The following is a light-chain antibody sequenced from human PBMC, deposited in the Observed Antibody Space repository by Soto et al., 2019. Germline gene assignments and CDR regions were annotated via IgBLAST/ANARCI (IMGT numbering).Light chain of an antibody. Sequence: EIVLTQSPATLSLSPGERATLSCRARQRVSRYLAWYQQKPGQAPRLLIYDASSRATGIPARFSGSGFGTDVTLTISSREAEESAVDDCQQRSYWPPYTFGQGTKVEIK. J-gene: IGKJ2*01. CDR3: QQRSYWPPYT. CDR1: QRVSRY. CDR2: DAS. V-gene: IGKV3-11*01.